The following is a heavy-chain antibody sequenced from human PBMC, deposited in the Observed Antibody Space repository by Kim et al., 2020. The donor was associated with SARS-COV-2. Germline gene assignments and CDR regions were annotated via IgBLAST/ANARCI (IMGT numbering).Heavy chain of an antibody. D-gene: IGHD2-2*01. CDR3: AREQPAPIYYYYGMDV. V-gene: IGHV4-39*02. CDR1: GGSISSSSYY. J-gene: IGHJ6*02. CDR2: IYYSGST. Sequence: SETLSLTCTVSGGSISSSSYYWGWIRQPPGKGLEWIGSIYYSGSTYYNPSLKSRVTISVDTSKNQFSLKLSSVTAADTAVYYCAREQPAPIYYYYGMDVWGQGTTVTVSS.